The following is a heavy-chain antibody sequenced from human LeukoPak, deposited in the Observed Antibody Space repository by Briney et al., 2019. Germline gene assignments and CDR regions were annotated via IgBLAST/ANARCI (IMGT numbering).Heavy chain of an antibody. CDR2: ISSSSSYI. CDR3: AKDRWDLPRPTFDY. Sequence: GGSLRLSCAASGFMFRSYSMNWVRQAPGKGLEWVSSISSSSSYIFYADSVKGRFTISRDNAKNSLYLQMNSLRAEDTALYYCAKDRWDLPRPTFDYWGQGILVTVSS. V-gene: IGHV3-21*04. CDR1: GFMFRSYS. D-gene: IGHD1-26*01. J-gene: IGHJ4*02.